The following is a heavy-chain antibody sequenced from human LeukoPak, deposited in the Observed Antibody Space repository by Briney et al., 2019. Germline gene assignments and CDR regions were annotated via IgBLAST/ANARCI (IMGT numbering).Heavy chain of an antibody. Sequence: PSQTLSLTCTVSGGSISSGSYYWSWIRQPAGKGLEWIGRIYTSGSTNCNPSLKSRVTISVDTSKNQFSLKLSSVTAADTAVYYCARGRGSSVTPGSLYYYYYMDVWGKGTTVTVSS. D-gene: IGHD4-23*01. CDR3: ARGRGSSVTPGSLYYYYYMDV. J-gene: IGHJ6*03. CDR2: IYTSGST. V-gene: IGHV4-61*02. CDR1: GGSISSGSYY.